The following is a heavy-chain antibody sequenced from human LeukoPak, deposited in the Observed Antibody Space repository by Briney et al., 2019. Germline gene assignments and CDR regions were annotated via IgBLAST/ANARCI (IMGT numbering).Heavy chain of an antibody. D-gene: IGHD5-12*01. CDR3: ARGGYDYPYFDY. Sequence: GAPRLSCAAPGFTFSDYYMSWVRQAPGEGVGGVSYISSSGSTIYYADSVKGRFTISRDNAKNSLYLQMNSLRAEDTAVYYCARGGYDYPYFDYWGQGTLVTVSS. V-gene: IGHV3-11*04. CDR2: ISSSGSTI. J-gene: IGHJ4*02. CDR1: GFTFSDYY.